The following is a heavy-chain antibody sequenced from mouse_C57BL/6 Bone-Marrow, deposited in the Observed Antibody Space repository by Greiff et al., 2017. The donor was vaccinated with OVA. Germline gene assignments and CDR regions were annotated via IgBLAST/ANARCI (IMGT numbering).Heavy chain of an antibody. CDR1: GFNIKNTY. V-gene: IGHV14-3*01. Sequence: EVQLQQSVAELVRPGASVKLSCTASGFNIKNTYMHWVKQRPEQGLEWIGRIDPANGNTKYAPKFQGKATIPADTYSNTACLQLSSLTSEDTASYYCARGDGSSPYFDYWGQGTTLTVSS. CDR2: IDPANGNT. D-gene: IGHD1-1*01. J-gene: IGHJ2*01. CDR3: ARGDGSSPYFDY.